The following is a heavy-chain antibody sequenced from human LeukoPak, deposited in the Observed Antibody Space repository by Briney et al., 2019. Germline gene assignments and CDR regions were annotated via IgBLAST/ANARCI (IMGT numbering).Heavy chain of an antibody. D-gene: IGHD3-10*01. CDR3: ARSSCYWSGSYCP. J-gene: IGHJ5*02. CDR2: ISSSGSNI. CDR1: GFTFSSYE. V-gene: IGHV3-48*03. Sequence: GGSLRLSCAASGFTFSSYEMNWVRQATGKGLEWVSYISSSGSNIHYADSVKGRFNISRDNAKNSLYLQMNSLRAEDTAVYYCARSSCYWSGSYCPWGQGTLVTVSS.